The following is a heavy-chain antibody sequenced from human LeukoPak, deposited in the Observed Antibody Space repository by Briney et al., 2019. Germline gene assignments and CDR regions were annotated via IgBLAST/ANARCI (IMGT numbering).Heavy chain of an antibody. Sequence: SETLSLTCAVSGYSISSGYYWGWIRQPPGKGLERIGSIYHSVSTYYNPSLKSRVTISVDTSKNQFSLKLSSVTAADTAVYYCARSVGAGFDYWGQGTLVTVSS. V-gene: IGHV4-38-2*01. CDR1: GYSISSGYY. CDR3: ARSVGAGFDY. D-gene: IGHD1-26*01. CDR2: IYHSVST. J-gene: IGHJ4*02.